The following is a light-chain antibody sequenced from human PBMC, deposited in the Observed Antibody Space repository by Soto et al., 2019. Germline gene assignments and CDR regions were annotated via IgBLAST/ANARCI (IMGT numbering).Light chain of an antibody. CDR1: QSVGSY. CDR2: DAS. J-gene: IGKJ5*01. V-gene: IGKV3-11*01. Sequence: EIVLTQSPATLSLSPGERATLSCRASQSVGSYLAWYQQKPGQAPRLLIYDASNRATGIPARFSGSGSGTDFTLTSSSLEQEDFAVYYCQDRNPWHITFGQGT. CDR3: QDRNPWHIT.